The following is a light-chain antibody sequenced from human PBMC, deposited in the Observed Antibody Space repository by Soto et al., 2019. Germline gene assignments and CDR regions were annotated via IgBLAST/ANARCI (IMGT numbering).Light chain of an antibody. CDR2: DVS. J-gene: IGLJ2*01. Sequence: QSALTQPASVSGSPGQSITISCTGTSSDVGGYNYVSWYQQHPGKAPKLMIYDVSNRPSGVSNRFSGSKSGNTASLTISGLQAEDEADYYCSSYTSSSTVVFGGEIKLTVL. CDR3: SSYTSSSTVV. V-gene: IGLV2-14*01. CDR1: SSDVGGYNY.